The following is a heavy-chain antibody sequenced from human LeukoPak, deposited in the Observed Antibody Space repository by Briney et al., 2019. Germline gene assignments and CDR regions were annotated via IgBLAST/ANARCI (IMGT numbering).Heavy chain of an antibody. CDR2: IYQSETA. Sequence: SETLSLTCTVSGGSISNYYWSWMRQPPGKGLEWIGSIYQSETAHYNPSLKSRVTISVDTSKNQFSLKLSSVTAADTAVYYCARRKPGYSSGWYMGNFDYWGQGTLVTVSS. J-gene: IGHJ4*02. CDR3: ARRKPGYSSGWYMGNFDY. CDR1: GGSISNYY. V-gene: IGHV4-59*08. D-gene: IGHD6-19*01.